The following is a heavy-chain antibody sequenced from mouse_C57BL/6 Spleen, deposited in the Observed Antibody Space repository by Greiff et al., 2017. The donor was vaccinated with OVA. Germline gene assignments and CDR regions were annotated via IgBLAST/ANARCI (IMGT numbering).Heavy chain of an antibody. CDR1: GYSITSGYY. V-gene: IGHV3-6*01. CDR3: AREGLLRLAY. CDR2: ISYDGSN. Sequence: EVKLMESGPGLVKPSQSLSLTCSVTGYSITSGYYWNWIRQFPGNKLEWMGYISYDGSNNYHPSLKNRISITRDTSKNQFCLKLNSVTTEDTATYYCAREGLLRLAYWGQGTLVTVSA. J-gene: IGHJ3*01. D-gene: IGHD1-2*01.